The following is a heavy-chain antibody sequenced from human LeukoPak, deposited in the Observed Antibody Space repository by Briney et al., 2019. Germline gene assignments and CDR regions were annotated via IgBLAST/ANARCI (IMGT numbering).Heavy chain of an antibody. J-gene: IGHJ4*02. V-gene: IGHV1-18*01. D-gene: IGHD4-17*01. CDR1: GYTFTSYG. Sequence: ASVNVSCKASGYTFTSYGISCVLQAPGQGLECMGWISAYNGNTNYAQKLQGRVTMTTNTSTSTAYMELRSLRSDDTAVYYCASSPDQTTVTTRATYPGTTWGQGTLVTVSS. CDR2: ISAYNGNT. CDR3: ASSPDQTTVTTRATYPGTT.